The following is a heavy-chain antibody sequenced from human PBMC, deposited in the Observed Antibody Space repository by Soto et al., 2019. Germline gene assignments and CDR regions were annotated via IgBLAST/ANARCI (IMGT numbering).Heavy chain of an antibody. CDR2: IKQDGSEI. J-gene: IGHJ5*02. CDR3: ASYSGSYFPVGHDR. V-gene: IGHV3-7*01. CDR1: GFTFGSYW. D-gene: IGHD1-26*01. Sequence: GGSLRLSCVGSGFTFGSYWMSWVRQAPGGGLEWVANIKQDGSEIHYLESVKGRSTIFRDNAKKSLYLQMTSLSAEDTAVYFCASYSGSYFPVGHDRWGQGTLVTVSS.